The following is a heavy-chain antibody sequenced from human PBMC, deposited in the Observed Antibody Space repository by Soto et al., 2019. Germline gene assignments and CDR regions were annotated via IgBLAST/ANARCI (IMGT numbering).Heavy chain of an antibody. CDR3: ARDADILTGSDAFDI. Sequence: QVQLVESGGGLVKPGGSLRLSCAASGFTFSDYYMSWIRQAPGKGLERVSYIGSSSSYTNYADSVKGRFTISRDSAKNSLYLQMNSLRAEDTAMYYCARDADILTGSDAFDIWGQGTMVTVSS. J-gene: IGHJ3*02. CDR1: GFTFSDYY. D-gene: IGHD3-9*01. V-gene: IGHV3-11*05. CDR2: IGSSSSYT.